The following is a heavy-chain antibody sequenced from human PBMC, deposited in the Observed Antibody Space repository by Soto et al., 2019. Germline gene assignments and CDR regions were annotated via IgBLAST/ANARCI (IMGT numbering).Heavy chain of an antibody. V-gene: IGHV3-7*05. D-gene: IGHD2-15*01. Sequence: EVHLVESGGGLVQRGGSLRLSCAASGFTFSAYWMSWVRQAPGKGLEWVANIDQDGSGKYYVDSVRGRFTISRDNAHNSLYLPTNSLRDEETAVYFCVWRREGTGRALDYWGQGTLVTVSS. CDR1: GFTFSAYW. CDR2: IDQDGSGK. CDR3: VWRREGTGRALDY. J-gene: IGHJ4*02.